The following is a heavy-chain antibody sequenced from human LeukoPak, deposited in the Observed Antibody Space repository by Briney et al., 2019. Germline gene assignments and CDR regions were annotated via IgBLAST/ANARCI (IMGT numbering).Heavy chain of an antibody. CDR3: ASGSTPGNGYYFDY. CDR2: ITGGGDT. Sequence: PGGSLRLSCAASGFTFTTYAMGWVRQAPGRALEWVSSITGGGDTFYADSVKGRFTISRDNSRNTLYLQMNSLRADDTDVYYCASGSTPGNGYYFDYWGQGTLVTVSS. D-gene: IGHD3-10*01. V-gene: IGHV3-23*01. J-gene: IGHJ4*02. CDR1: GFTFTTYA.